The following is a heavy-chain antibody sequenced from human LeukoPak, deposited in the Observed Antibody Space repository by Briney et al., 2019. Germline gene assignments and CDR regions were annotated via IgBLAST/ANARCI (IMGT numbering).Heavy chain of an antibody. CDR3: ARVFGARGLRVDY. CDR1: GFIFGRDS. J-gene: IGHJ4*02. V-gene: IGHV3-48*04. D-gene: IGHD3-10*01. CDR2: ISRDSDIR. Sequence: PGGSLTLSCAASGFIFGRDSMNWVRQAPGRGLEWISYISRDSDIRYYADSVRGRFHISRDNAKNSLYLQMNSLRAEDTAVYYCARVFGARGLRVDYWGQGTLVTVSS.